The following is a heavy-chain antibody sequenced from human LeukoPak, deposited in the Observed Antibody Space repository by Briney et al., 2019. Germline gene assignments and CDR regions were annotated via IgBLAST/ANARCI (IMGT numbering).Heavy chain of an antibody. CDR1: GFTFSSIA. D-gene: IGHD1-1*01. CDR3: AKGQELDDGVFDS. V-gene: IGHV3-23*01. J-gene: IGHJ4*02. Sequence: SGGSLRPSCAASGFTFSSIAMTWVRQAPGKGLEWVSTIRSNGETTYNADSVKGSFTISRDNSKKTLYLQLNSLRVEDTAIYYCAKGQELDDGVFDSWGQGTLVTVSS. CDR2: IRSNGETT.